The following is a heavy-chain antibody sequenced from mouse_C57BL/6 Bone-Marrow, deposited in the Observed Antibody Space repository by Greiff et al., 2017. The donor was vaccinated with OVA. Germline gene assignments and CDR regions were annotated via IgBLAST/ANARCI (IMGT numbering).Heavy chain of an antibody. V-gene: IGHV1-5*01. CDR1: GYTFTSYW. D-gene: IGHD1-1*01. J-gene: IGHJ1*03. Sequence: VQLQQSGTVLARPGASVKMSCKTSGYTFTSYWMHWVKQRPGQGLEWIGAIYPGHSDTSYNQKFKGKAKLTAVTSASTAYMELSSLTNEDSAVYYCTRRFGYYGSSYYWYFDVWGTGTTVTVSS. CDR3: TRRFGYYGSSYYWYFDV. CDR2: IYPGHSDT.